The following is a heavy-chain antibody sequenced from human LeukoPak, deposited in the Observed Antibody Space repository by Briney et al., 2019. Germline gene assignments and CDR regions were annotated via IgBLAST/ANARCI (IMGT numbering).Heavy chain of an antibody. J-gene: IGHJ1*01. CDR1: GGSISSYY. Sequence: SETLSLTCTVSGGSISSYYWSWIRPPPGKGLEWIGYIYYSGSTNYNPSLKSRVTISVDTSKNQFSLKLSSVTAADTAVYYCARVSGSSWSAEYFQHWGQGTLVTVSS. D-gene: IGHD6-13*01. V-gene: IGHV4-59*01. CDR2: IYYSGST. CDR3: ARVSGSSWSAEYFQH.